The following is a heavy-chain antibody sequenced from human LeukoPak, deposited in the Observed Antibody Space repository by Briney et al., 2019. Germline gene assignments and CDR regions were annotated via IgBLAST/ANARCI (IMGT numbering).Heavy chain of an antibody. CDR1: GFTFSSYS. V-gene: IGHV3-48*01. D-gene: IGHD5-12*01. CDR2: ISSGSTTI. CDR3: ARGVATVDY. J-gene: IGHJ4*02. Sequence: GGSLRLSCAASGFTFSSYSMDWVSQAPGKGLEWVSYISSGSTTIYYADSVKGRFTISRDNAKNSLYLQMNSLRAEDTAVYYCARGVATVDYWGQGTLVTVSS.